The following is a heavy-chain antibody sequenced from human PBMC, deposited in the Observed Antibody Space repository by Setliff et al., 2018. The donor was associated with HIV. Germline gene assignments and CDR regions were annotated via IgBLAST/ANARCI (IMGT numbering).Heavy chain of an antibody. J-gene: IGHJ3*02. CDR1: GLTFSRYS. D-gene: IGHD3-16*01. V-gene: IGHV3-48*04. CDR2: ISGTSNTI. CDR3: AGGRNPRDAFDI. Sequence: GGSLRLSCAASGLTFSRYSMNWVRQAPGKGLEWLSYISGTSNTIHYADSVKGRFTISRDNAKNSLYLQMNSLRAEDTAVDYCAGGRNPRDAFDIWGQGTMVTVSS.